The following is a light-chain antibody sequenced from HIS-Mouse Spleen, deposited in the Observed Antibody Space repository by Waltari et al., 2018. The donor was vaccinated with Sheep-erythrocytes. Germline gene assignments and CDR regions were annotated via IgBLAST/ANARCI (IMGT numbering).Light chain of an antibody. Sequence: EIVMTQSPATLSVSPGERATLSCRASQSVSSNLAWYQQKPGQAPRRLIYGAATRATGIPARFSGSGYGTEFTLTISRMQSEECAVYYCQQYNNWPPWTFGQGTRLEIK. CDR3: QQYNNWPPWT. V-gene: IGKV3-15*01. CDR1: QSVSSN. CDR2: GAA. J-gene: IGKJ5*01.